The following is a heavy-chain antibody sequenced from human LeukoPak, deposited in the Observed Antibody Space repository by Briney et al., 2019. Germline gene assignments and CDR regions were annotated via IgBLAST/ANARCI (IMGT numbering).Heavy chain of an antibody. Sequence: SETLSLTCTVSGGSINNYYWTWIRQPPGKGPEWIGYIYYSGSTNYNPSLKSRVTISVDTSKNQFSLRLSSVTAADTAVYYCARQAYSSSSFYYYYMDVWGKGTTVTVSS. CDR2: IYYSGST. D-gene: IGHD6-6*01. J-gene: IGHJ6*03. V-gene: IGHV4-59*08. CDR1: GGSINNYY. CDR3: ARQAYSSSSFYYYYMDV.